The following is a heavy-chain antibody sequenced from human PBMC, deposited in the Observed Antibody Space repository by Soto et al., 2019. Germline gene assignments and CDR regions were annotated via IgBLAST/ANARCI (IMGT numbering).Heavy chain of an antibody. CDR2: FYNGGGNT. V-gene: IGHV4-39*01. Sequence: PSETLSLTCTVCGVSIRGYHYYWGWIGEAPGKGLEWIGSFYNGGGNTYYNPSLKSRVTLSVDTFQNQFFLRLTSVTAADPAVYFCAFGPSSAWIDSCGQGTQVTAS. D-gene: IGHD6-25*01. CDR1: GVSIRGYHYY. CDR3: AFGPSSAWIDS. J-gene: IGHJ5*01.